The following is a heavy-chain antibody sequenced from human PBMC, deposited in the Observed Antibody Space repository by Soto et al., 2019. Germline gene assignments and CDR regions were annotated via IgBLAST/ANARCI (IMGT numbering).Heavy chain of an antibody. CDR3: AKATATSGGAFEI. CDR2: ILVGGST. J-gene: IGHJ3*02. Sequence: GSLRLSCAVSGFICSSYDMSWVRQAPGKGLEWVSTILVGGSTHYEDAVKGRFTISRDTSKNTVYLQMNSLTAGDTAVYYCAKATATSGGAFEIYGQGTMVTVSS. D-gene: IGHD1-1*01. V-gene: IGHV3-23*01. CDR1: GFICSSYD.